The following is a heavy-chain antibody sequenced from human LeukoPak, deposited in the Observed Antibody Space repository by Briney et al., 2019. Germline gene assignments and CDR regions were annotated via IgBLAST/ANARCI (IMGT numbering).Heavy chain of an antibody. CDR1: GGSFSGYY. D-gene: IGHD1-7*01. Sequence: PSETLSLTCAVYGGSFSGYYGRWLRQPPGRGLEWIWEINHSGRTNYNPSLKSRVTISVDTSKNQFSLKLSSVTAADTAVYYCAREQNTGTPTKWARFGYWGQGTLVTVSS. J-gene: IGHJ4*02. V-gene: IGHV4-34*01. CDR2: INHSGRT. CDR3: AREQNTGTPTKWARFGY.